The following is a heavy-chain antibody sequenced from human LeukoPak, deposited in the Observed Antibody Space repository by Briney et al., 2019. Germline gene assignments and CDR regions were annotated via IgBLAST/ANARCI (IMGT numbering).Heavy chain of an antibody. D-gene: IGHD6-19*01. J-gene: IGHJ4*02. CDR3: AKDRPTPTAEAGTGRDY. V-gene: IGHV3-23*01. CDR2: ISGSGGST. Sequence: PGGSLRLSCAASGFTFSSYAMSWVRQAPGKGLEWVATISGSGGSTYYADSVKGRFTISRDNSKNTLYLQMNSLRAEDTAVYYRAKDRPTPTAEAGTGRDYWGQGTLVTVSS. CDR1: GFTFSSYA.